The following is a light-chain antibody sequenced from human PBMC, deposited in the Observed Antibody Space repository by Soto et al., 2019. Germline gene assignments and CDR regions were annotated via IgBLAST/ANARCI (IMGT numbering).Light chain of an antibody. CDR3: QQYYSYPLT. J-gene: IGKJ4*01. Sequence: AIRMTQSPSSFAASTGDRVTITCRASQGISSYLAWYQQKPGKAPNLLIYAASTLQSGVPSRFSGSGSGTDFTLTIGCLQSEDFATYYCQQYYSYPLTFGGGTKVEIK. CDR2: AAS. V-gene: IGKV1-8*01. CDR1: QGISSY.